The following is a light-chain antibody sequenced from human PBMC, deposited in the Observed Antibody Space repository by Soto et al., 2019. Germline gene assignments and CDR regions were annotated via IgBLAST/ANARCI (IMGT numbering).Light chain of an antibody. CDR1: QSVSSN. J-gene: IGKJ1*01. Sequence: EIVMTQSPATLSVSPGERATLSCRASQSVSSNLAWYQQKPCQAPRPRIYGASTRATGIPARFSASGSGTEFTLTISSLQSEDFAVYYCQQYNNWPRTFGQGTKVESK. V-gene: IGKV3-15*01. CDR2: GAS. CDR3: QQYNNWPRT.